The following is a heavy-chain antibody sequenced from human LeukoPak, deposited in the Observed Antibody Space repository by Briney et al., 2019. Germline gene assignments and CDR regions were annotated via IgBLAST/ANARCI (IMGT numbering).Heavy chain of an antibody. J-gene: IGHJ4*02. V-gene: IGHV4-4*02. CDR3: ARVLDYYASGIYGFDH. CDR2: IYHSGST. CDR1: GGSISSSNW. D-gene: IGHD3-10*01. Sequence: PSGTLSLTCAVSGGSISSSNWWSWVRQPPGKGLEWIGEIYHSGSTNYNPSLKSRVTISVDKSKNQFSLKLSSVTAADTAVYYCARVLDYYASGIYGFDHWGQGALVTVSS.